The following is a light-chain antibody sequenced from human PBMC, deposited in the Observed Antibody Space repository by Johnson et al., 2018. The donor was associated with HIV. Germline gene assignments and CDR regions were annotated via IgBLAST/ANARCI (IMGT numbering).Light chain of an antibody. CDR3: GAWDGRLSVYV. V-gene: IGLV1-51*01. Sequence: QSVLTQPPSVSAAPGQKVTISCSGSSSNIGSNFVSWYQQLPGKAPKLLIYDNNKRPSGIPDRFSASKSATTATLGITGLQTGDEADYYCGAWDGRLSVYVVGTGTTVTV. CDR1: SSNIGSNF. CDR2: DNN. J-gene: IGLJ1*01.